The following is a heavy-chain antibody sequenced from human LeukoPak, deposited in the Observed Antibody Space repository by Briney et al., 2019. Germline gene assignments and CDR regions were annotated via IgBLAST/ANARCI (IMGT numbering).Heavy chain of an antibody. D-gene: IGHD6-13*01. Sequence: PGGSLRLSCVVSGFTFSDFHMSWLRQAPGKGLEWISYITNSGSDIEYADSVKGRFTISWDNAKKPLHLEMNTLRAEDTAIYYCACPYRSRFDYWGQGTLVTVSS. CDR3: ACPYRSRFDY. J-gene: IGHJ4*02. CDR2: ITNSGSDI. V-gene: IGHV3-11*01. CDR1: GFTFSDFH.